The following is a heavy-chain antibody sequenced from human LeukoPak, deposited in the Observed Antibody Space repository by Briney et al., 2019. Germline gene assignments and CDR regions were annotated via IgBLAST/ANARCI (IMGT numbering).Heavy chain of an antibody. V-gene: IGHV3-13*01. CDR2: LGIAGDT. D-gene: IGHD1-26*01. CDR3: ARQKQSLGNFDY. CDR1: GFTVSSYA. J-gene: IGHJ4*02. Sequence: GSLRLSCAASGFTVSSYAMHWVRQPIGKGLEWVSALGIAGDTFYPGSVKGRFTISRENAKNSLYLQMNSLRAEDTAMYYCARQKQSLGNFDYWGQGTLVTVSS.